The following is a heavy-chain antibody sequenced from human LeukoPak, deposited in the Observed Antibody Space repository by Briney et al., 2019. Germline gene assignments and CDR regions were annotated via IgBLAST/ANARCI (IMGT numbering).Heavy chain of an antibody. CDR2: IYYSGST. V-gene: IGHV4-39*07. CDR3: ARDYGDYSFIDYFDY. J-gene: IGHJ4*02. CDR1: GGSISSSSYY. Sequence: SETLSLTCTVSGGSISSSSYYWGWIRQPPGKGLEWIGSIYYSGSTYYNPSLKSRVTISVDTSKNQFSLKLSSVTAADTAVYYCARDYGDYSFIDYFDYWAREPWSPSPQ. D-gene: IGHD4-17*01.